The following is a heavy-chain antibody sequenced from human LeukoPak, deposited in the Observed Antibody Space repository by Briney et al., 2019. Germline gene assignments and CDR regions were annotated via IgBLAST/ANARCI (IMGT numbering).Heavy chain of an antibody. V-gene: IGHV4-39*07. D-gene: IGHD2-15*01. CDR2: IYHSGST. CDR1: GGSISSGSYY. CDR3: ARGYCSGGSCYLVAAAFDI. J-gene: IGHJ3*02. Sequence: SQTLSLTCTVSGGSISSGSYYWGWIRQPPGKGLEWIGSIYHSGSTYYNPSLKSRVTISVDTSKNQFSLKLSSVTAADTAVYYCARGYCSGGSCYLVAAAFDIWGQGTMVTVSS.